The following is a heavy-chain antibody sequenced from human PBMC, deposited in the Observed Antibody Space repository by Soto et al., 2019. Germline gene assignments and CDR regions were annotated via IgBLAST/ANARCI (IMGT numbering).Heavy chain of an antibody. CDR3: ARVARCSGGSCYPKGKFDY. CDR1: GGSSSGYY. J-gene: IGHJ4*02. Sequence: SETLSLTCAVYGGSSSGYYWSWIRQPPGKGLEWIGEINHSGSTNYNPSLKSRVTISVDTSKNQFSLKLSSVTAADTAVYYCARVARCSGGSCYPKGKFDYWGQGTLVTVSS. D-gene: IGHD2-15*01. V-gene: IGHV4-34*01. CDR2: INHSGST.